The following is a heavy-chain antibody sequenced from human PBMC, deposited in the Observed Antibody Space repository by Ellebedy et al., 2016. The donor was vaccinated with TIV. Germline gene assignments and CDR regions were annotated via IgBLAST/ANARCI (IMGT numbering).Heavy chain of an antibody. CDR1: GFTFDDYT. CDR3: AKDLAGSTTVISIGS. Sequence: PGGSLRLSCAASGFTFDDYTMHWVRQAPGKGLEWVSLISWDGDRAYYGDSVKGRFTISRDNSKNSLFLQMNSLRTEDSALYYCAKDLAGSTTVISIGSWGQGTLVTVSS. J-gene: IGHJ4*02. D-gene: IGHD4-11*01. V-gene: IGHV3-43*01. CDR2: ISWDGDRA.